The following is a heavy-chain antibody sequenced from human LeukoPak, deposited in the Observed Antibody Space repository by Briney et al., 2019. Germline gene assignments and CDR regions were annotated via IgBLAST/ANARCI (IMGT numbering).Heavy chain of an antibody. J-gene: IGHJ4*02. CDR2: IYYSGST. CDR3: ARGEGGSFGY. Sequence: SETLSLTCAVSGGSISSGGYSWSWIRQPPGKGLEWIGYIYYSGSTYYNPSLKSRVTISVDRSKNQFSLKLSSVTAADTAVYYCARGEGGSFGYWGQGTLVTVSS. V-gene: IGHV4-30-2*01. CDR1: GGSISSGGYS.